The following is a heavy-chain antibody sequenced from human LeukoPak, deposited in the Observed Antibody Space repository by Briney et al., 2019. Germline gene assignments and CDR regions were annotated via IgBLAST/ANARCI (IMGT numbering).Heavy chain of an antibody. D-gene: IGHD6-13*01. Sequence: PSGTLSLTCAVSGGSISSSNWWSWVRQPPGKGLEWIGEIYHSGSTNYNPSLKSRVTISVDKSKNQFSLKLSSVTAADTAVYYCARTGSGAAAVYFDYWGQGTLVTVSS. CDR1: GGSISSSNW. CDR2: IYHSGST. V-gene: IGHV4-4*02. CDR3: ARTGSGAAAVYFDY. J-gene: IGHJ4*02.